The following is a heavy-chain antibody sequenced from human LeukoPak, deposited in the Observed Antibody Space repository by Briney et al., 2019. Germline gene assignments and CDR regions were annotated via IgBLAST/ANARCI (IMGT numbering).Heavy chain of an antibody. J-gene: IGHJ6*03. CDR2: INPNSGDT. V-gene: IGHV1-2*02. Sequence: GASVKVSCKASGYTFTGYYIHWVRQAPGQGLEWMGWINPNSGDTNYAQKFQGRVTMTRDMSISTSYMELSRLRSDDTAVYYCAREAWERFYYYYMDVWGKGTTVTISS. CDR3: AREAWERFYYYYMDV. D-gene: IGHD1-26*01. CDR1: GYTFTGYY.